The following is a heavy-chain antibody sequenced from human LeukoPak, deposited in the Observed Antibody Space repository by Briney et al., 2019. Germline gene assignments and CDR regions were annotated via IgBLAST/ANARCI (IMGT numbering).Heavy chain of an antibody. D-gene: IGHD3-16*01. J-gene: IGHJ4*02. Sequence: PSETLSLTCTVSDDSITMYYWTWIRQPPGKGLEWIGYVDHTGSTKFNPSLNGRVSISRDTSKNFFSLRLRSVTAADTAVYYCARASVLLSADYWGQGTLVTVSS. V-gene: IGHV4-59*01. CDR3: ARASVLLSADY. CDR1: DDSITMYY. CDR2: VDHTGST.